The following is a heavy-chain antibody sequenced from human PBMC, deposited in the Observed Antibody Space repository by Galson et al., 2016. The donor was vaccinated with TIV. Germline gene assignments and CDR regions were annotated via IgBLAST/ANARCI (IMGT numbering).Heavy chain of an antibody. J-gene: IGHJ6*02. Sequence: SLRLSCAASGLSVSINYMTWVRQAPGKGLEWVSLISDGGNTYYPDSVKGRFTISRDNSKNTLYLQMNGLRDEDTAVYYCARDRVVDATYYYYYYGMDVWGQGTAVTVSS. CDR1: GLSVSINY. CDR3: ARDRVVDATYYYYYYGMDV. D-gene: IGHD1-26*01. V-gene: IGHV3-66*02. CDR2: ISDGGNT.